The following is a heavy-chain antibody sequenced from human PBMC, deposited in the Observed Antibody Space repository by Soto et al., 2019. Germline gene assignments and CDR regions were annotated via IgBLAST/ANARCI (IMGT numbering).Heavy chain of an antibody. J-gene: IGHJ4*02. CDR2: ISYDGSNK. CDR1: GFTFSSYG. V-gene: IGHV3-30*18. CDR3: AKPVVGATGLYFDY. D-gene: IGHD1-26*01. Sequence: GGSLRLSCAASGFTFSSYGMHWVRQAPGKGLEWVAVISYDGSNKYYADSVKGRFTISRDNSKNTLDLQMNSLRAEDTAVYYCAKPVVGATGLYFDYWGQGTLVTVS.